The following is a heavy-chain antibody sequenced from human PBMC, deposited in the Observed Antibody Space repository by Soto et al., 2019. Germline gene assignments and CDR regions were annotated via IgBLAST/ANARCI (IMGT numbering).Heavy chain of an antibody. CDR3: ARDWRDDSSGYCSHYNGMDV. CDR2: IIPIFGTA. Sequence: QVQLVQSGAEVKKPGSSVKVSCKASGGTFSSYAISWVRQAPGQGLEWMGGIIPIFGTANYAQKFQGRVTITAAKSTSTAYMELSSLRSEDTAVYYCARDWRDDSSGYCSHYNGMDVWGQGATVTVSS. J-gene: IGHJ6*02. CDR1: GGTFSSYA. D-gene: IGHD3-22*01. V-gene: IGHV1-69*06.